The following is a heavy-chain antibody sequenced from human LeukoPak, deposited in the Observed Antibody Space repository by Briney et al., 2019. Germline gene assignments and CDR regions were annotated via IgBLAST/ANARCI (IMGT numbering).Heavy chain of an antibody. V-gene: IGHV1-18*01. Sequence: ASVKVSCKASGYTFTSYGISWVRQAPGQGLEWMGWISAYNGNTNYAQKLQGRVTMTTDTATSTAYMELRSLRSDDTAVYYCARDRREGDSSGYYYRNWGQGTLVTVSS. D-gene: IGHD3-22*01. CDR1: GYTFTSYG. J-gene: IGHJ4*02. CDR2: ISAYNGNT. CDR3: ARDRREGDSSGYYYRN.